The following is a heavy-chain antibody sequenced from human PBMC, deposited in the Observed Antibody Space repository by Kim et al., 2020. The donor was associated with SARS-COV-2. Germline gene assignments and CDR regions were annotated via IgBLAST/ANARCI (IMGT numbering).Heavy chain of an antibody. J-gene: IGHJ4*02. CDR3: ALRLQGEPGTIAAAGN. V-gene: IGHV1-2*06. D-gene: IGHD6-13*01. CDR2: INPNSGGT. CDR1: GYTFTGYY. Sequence: ASVKVSCKASGYTFTGYYMHWVRQAPGQGLEWMGRINPNSGGTNYAQKFQGRVTMTRDTSISTAYMELSRLRSDDTAVYYCALRLQGEPGTIAAAGNWGQGTLVTVSS.